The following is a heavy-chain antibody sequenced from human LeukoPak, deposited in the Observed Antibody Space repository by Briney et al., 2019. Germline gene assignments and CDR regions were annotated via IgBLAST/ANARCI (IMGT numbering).Heavy chain of an antibody. CDR1: GGSISSYY. CDR2: IYYSGST. V-gene: IGHV4-59*08. J-gene: IGHJ6*02. Sequence: PSETLSVTCTVPGGSISSYYWSWIREPPGKGLEWVGHIYYSGSTNYNPSLKSRVTISVDTSKNQFSLKLSSVTAADTAVYYCARHVDTAMVPYYYYYGMDVWGQGTTVTVSS. CDR3: ARHVDTAMVPYYYYYGMDV. D-gene: IGHD5-18*01.